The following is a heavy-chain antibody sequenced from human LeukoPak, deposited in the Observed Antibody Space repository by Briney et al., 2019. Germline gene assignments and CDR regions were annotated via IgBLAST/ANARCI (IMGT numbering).Heavy chain of an antibody. CDR3: AGEDYGDYYFDY. J-gene: IGHJ4*02. CDR1: GGSISSGGYY. V-gene: IGHV4-31*03. D-gene: IGHD4-17*01. CDR2: IYYSGST. Sequence: PSETLSLTCTVSGGSISSGGYYWSWIRQHPGKGLEWIGYIYYSGSTYYNPSLKSRVTISVDTSKNQFSLKLSSVTAADTAVYYCAGEDYGDYYFDYGGQGPLVTVSS.